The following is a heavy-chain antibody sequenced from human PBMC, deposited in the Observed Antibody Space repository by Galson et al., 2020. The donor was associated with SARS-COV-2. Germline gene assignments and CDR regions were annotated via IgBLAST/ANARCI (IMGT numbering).Heavy chain of an antibody. Sequence: ASVKVSCKASGYTFTSYYMHWVRQAPGQGLEWMGIINPSGGSTSYAQKFQGRVTMTRDTSTSTVYMELSSLRSEDTAVYYCAREGRGYYGSGSYNFDLWGRGTLVTVSS. J-gene: IGHJ2*01. CDR3: AREGRGYYGSGSYNFDL. V-gene: IGHV1-46*01. CDR2: INPSGGST. D-gene: IGHD3-10*01. CDR1: GYTFTSYY.